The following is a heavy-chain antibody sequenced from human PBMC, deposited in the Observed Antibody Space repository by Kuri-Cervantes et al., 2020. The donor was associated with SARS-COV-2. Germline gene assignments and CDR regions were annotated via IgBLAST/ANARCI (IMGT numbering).Heavy chain of an antibody. CDR2: IYYSWST. D-gene: IGHD3-10*01. CDR3: AIAVDGSGSGVRYYYYGMDV. J-gene: IGHJ6*02. CDR1: GGSFSSYY. Sequence: SETLSLTCNVPGGSFSSYYWSWIRQPQGKGLEWIGYIYYSWSTNNNPSLKSRVTISVDTSKNLSSLKLSSVTAADTAVYYCAIAVDGSGSGVRYYYYGMDVWGQGTTVTVSS. V-gene: IGHV4-59*01.